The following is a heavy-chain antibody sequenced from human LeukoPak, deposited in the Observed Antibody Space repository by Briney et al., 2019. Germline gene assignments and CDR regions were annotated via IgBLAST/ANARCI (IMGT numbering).Heavy chain of an antibody. J-gene: IGHJ4*02. CDR2: TWYDGSNK. D-gene: IGHD4-23*01. Sequence: PGGSLRLSCAASGFTFSNYGMHWVRQAPGKGLEWVAVTWYDGSNKYYADSVKGRFTSSRDNSKNTLHLQMDSLRAEDTAVYYCATGSRRGYGGNSDPGFDYWGQGTLVTVFS. CDR3: ATGSRRGYGGNSDPGFDY. CDR1: GFTFSNYG. V-gene: IGHV3-33*01.